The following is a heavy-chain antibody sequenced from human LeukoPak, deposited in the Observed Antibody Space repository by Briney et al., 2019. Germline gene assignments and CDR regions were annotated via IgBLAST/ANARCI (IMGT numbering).Heavy chain of an antibody. J-gene: IGHJ4*02. D-gene: IGHD2-8*01. CDR1: GFTLSPQW. CDR3: ARAKPLYNGGLDY. V-gene: IGHV3-74*01. Sequence: GGSLRLSCAAFGFTLSPQWMSWVRQAPGKGLEWVSRINDDGSRTDYADSVKGRFTISRDNAKDMVYLQMNSLRAEDTAMYFCARAKPLYNGGLDYWGQGTLVTVSS. CDR2: INDDGSRT.